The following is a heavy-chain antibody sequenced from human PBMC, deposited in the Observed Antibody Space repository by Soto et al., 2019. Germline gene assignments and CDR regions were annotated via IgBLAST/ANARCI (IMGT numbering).Heavy chain of an antibody. V-gene: IGHV3-23*01. J-gene: IGHJ6*02. Sequence: PGGSTRLSCAACGFTFCNYAMNWVRQDPGKGLEWVSGISGSGGGTYYADSVKGRFTISRDNSKNTLYLQMNSLRAEDTAVYYCAKVKAYYYHALDVWGQGTTVTVSS. CDR1: GFTFCNYA. CDR3: AKVKAYYYHALDV. CDR2: ISGSGGGT.